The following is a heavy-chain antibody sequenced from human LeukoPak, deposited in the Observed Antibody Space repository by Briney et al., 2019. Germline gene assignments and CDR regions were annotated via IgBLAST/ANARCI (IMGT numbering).Heavy chain of an antibody. Sequence: GGSLRLSCAASGFTFSSYAMHWVRQASGKGLEWVAVISYDGSNKYYADSVKGRFTISRDNSKNTLYPQMNSLRAEDTAVYYCARDIYDSSGYGKGSWGQGTLVTVSS. V-gene: IGHV3-30-3*01. D-gene: IGHD3-22*01. CDR1: GFTFSSYA. CDR3: ARDIYDSSGYGKGS. CDR2: ISYDGSNK. J-gene: IGHJ4*02.